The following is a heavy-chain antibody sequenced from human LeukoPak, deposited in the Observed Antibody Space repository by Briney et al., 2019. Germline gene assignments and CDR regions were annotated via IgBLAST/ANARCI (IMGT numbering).Heavy chain of an antibody. V-gene: IGHV4-38-2*02. J-gene: IGHJ4*02. CDR1: GYSISSGYY. CDR2: IYHSGST. CDR3: ARDRPVRGVFDY. Sequence: SETLSLTCAVSGYSISSGYYWGWIRQPPGKGLEWIGSIYHSGSTYYNPSLKSRVTISVATTKNPFSLRLSSVTAADTAVYYCARDRPVRGVFDYWGQGTLVTVSS. D-gene: IGHD3-10*01.